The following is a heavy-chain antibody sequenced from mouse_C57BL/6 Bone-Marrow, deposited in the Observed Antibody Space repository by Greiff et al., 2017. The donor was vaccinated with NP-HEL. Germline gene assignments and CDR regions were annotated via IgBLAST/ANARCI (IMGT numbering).Heavy chain of an antibody. CDR3: AGLRRRGYYAMDY. J-gene: IGHJ4*01. CDR2: IDPANGNT. D-gene: IGHD2-4*01. V-gene: IGHV14-3*01. Sequence: EVQLQESVAELVRPGASVKLSCTASGFNIKNTYMHWVKQRPEQGLEWIGRIDPANGNTKYAPKFQGKATITADTSSNTAYLQLSSLTSEDTAIYYCAGLRRRGYYAMDYWGQGTSVTVSS. CDR1: GFNIKNTY.